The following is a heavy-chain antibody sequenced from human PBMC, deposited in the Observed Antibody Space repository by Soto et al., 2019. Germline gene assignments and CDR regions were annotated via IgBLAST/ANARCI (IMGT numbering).Heavy chain of an antibody. CDR3: ARESDLYNWFDP. V-gene: IGHV3-48*01. Sequence: GGSLRLSCAASGFTFSSYSMNWVRQAPGKGLEWVTYISSSSATIYYADSVKGRFTISRDNAKNSLYLQMNSLRAEDTAVYYCARESDLYNWFDPWGQGTLVTVSS. J-gene: IGHJ5*02. CDR2: ISSSSATI. CDR1: GFTFSSYS.